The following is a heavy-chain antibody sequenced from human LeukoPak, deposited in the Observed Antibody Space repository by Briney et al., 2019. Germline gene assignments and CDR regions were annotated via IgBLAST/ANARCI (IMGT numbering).Heavy chain of an antibody. CDR3: AREKNLPYYDYVWGSQALDY. Sequence: ASVKVSCKASGYTFTSYGISWVRQAPGQGLEWMGWISAYNGNTNYAQKLQGRVTMTTDTSTSTAYMELRSLRSDDTAVYYCAREKNLPYYDYVWGSQALDYWGQGTLVTVSS. J-gene: IGHJ4*02. CDR1: GYTFTSYG. D-gene: IGHD3-16*01. CDR2: ISAYNGNT. V-gene: IGHV1-18*01.